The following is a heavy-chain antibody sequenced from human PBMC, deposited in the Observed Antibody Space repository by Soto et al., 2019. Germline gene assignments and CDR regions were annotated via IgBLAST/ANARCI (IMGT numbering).Heavy chain of an antibody. CDR3: AKDSITTPAFDI. D-gene: IGHD4-4*01. CDR1: GYTLTELS. J-gene: IGHJ3*02. CDR2: FDPEDGET. Sequence: ASVKVSCKVSGYTLTELSMHWVRQAPGKGLEWMGGFDPEDGETIYAQKFQGRVTMTEDTSTDTAYMELSSLRSEDTAVYYCAKDSITTPAFDIWGQGTMVTVSS. V-gene: IGHV1-24*01.